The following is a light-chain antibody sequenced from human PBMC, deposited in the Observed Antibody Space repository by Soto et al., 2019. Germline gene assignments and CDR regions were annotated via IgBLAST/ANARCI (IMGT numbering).Light chain of an antibody. CDR1: QNIISN. J-gene: IGKJ5*01. Sequence: EIVMTQSPAALSVSPGERATLSCRANQNIISNLAWYQQKPGQAPRLLIYAASTRAAGIPARFSGSGSGTEFTLTISRLEPEDFAVYYCQQYGSSPLTFGGGTRLEIK. CDR2: AAS. CDR3: QQYGSSPLT. V-gene: IGKV3-15*01.